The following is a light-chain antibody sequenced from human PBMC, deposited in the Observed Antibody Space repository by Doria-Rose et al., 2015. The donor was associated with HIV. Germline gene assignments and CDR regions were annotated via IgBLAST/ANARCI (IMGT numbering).Light chain of an antibody. V-gene: IGKV2-28*01. CDR1: QSLLHTIGYNY. J-gene: IGKJ2*01. CDR2: LGS. Sequence: MTQSPLSLPVTPGQPASISCRSSQSLLHTIGYNYLDWYLQKPGQSPQLLIYLGSNRASGVPDRFSGSGSGTDFTLKISRVEAEDVGVYYCMQALQTPYTFGQGTKLEIK. CDR3: MQALQTPYT.